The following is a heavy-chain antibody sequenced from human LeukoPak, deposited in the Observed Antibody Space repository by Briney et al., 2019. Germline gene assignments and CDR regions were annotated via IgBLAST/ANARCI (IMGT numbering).Heavy chain of an antibody. V-gene: IGHV3-33*06. D-gene: IGHD3-16*01. CDR1: GFTFSSYG. Sequence: PGRSLRLSCAASGFTFSSYGMHWVRQAPGKGLEWVAVIWYDGSNKYYADSVKGRFTISRDNSKNTLYLQMNSLRAEDTAVYYCAKAAGGIPEGYFDYWGQETLVTVSS. J-gene: IGHJ4*02. CDR3: AKAAGGIPEGYFDY. CDR2: IWYDGSNK.